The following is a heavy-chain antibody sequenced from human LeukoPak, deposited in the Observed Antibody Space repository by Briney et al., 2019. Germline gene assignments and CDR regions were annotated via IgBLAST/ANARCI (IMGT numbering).Heavy chain of an antibody. V-gene: IGHV4-59*01. CDR2: IYYSGST. J-gene: IGHJ4*02. CDR3: ARGPPVGSSWSIDY. CDR1: GGSISSYY. Sequence: SETLSLTCTVSGGSISSYYWSWIRQPPGKGLEWIGYIYYSGSTKYNPSLKSRVTIPVDTSKNQFSLKLSSVTAADTAVYYCARGPPVGSSWSIDYWGQGTLVTVSS. D-gene: IGHD6-13*01.